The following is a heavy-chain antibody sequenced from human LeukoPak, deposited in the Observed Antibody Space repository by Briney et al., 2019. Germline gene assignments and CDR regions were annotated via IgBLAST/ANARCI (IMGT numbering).Heavy chain of an antibody. CDR2: VTPSGDPT. CDR1: GFTFSSYE. V-gene: IGHV3-23*01. Sequence: GGSLRLSCAASGFTFSSYEMNWVRQAPGKGLEWVSGVTPSGDPTYYADSVKGRFIISRDNSKNTMYLQMNSLRAEDTAVYYCAREAPTVTAARHGNWLDYWGQGTLVTVSS. CDR3: AREAPTVTAARHGNWLDY. J-gene: IGHJ4*02. D-gene: IGHD6-13*01.